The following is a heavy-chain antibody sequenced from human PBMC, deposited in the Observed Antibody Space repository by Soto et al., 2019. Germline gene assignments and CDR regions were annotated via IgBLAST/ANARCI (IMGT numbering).Heavy chain of an antibody. V-gene: IGHV4-31*03. Sequence: QVQLQESGPGLVKPSQTLSLTCTVSGGSISSGGYYWSWIRQHPGKGLEWIGHILYSGSTSHNPSLKSRVTMSADTSKNQLSVKLSSVTAADTAVYYCARGGWSDNWFDPWGQGILVTVSS. D-gene: IGHD6-19*01. J-gene: IGHJ5*02. CDR1: GGSISSGGYY. CDR3: ARGGWSDNWFDP. CDR2: ILYSGST.